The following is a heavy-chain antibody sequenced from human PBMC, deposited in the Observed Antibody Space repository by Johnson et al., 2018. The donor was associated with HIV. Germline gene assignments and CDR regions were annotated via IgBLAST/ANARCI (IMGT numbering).Heavy chain of an antibody. Sequence: VHLVESGGGLVQPGRSLRLSCAASGFTFDDYAMHWVRQAPGKGLAWVSGISWQSGSIGYVDSVKGRFTISRDNAKNSLYLQMNSLRAEDTALYYCAKDGYSSSWYPYAFDIWGQGTMVTVSS. CDR3: AKDGYSSSWYPYAFDI. CDR2: ISWQSGSI. D-gene: IGHD6-13*01. CDR1: GFTFDDYA. J-gene: IGHJ3*02. V-gene: IGHV3-9*01.